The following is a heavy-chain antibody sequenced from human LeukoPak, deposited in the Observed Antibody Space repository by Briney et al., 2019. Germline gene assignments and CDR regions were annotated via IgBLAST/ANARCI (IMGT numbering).Heavy chain of an antibody. CDR1: GYTFTSYY. CDR2: INPSGGAT. Sequence: ASVKVSCKASGYTFTSYYMHWVRQAPGQGLEWMGIINPSGGATIYAQKFQGRVTMTTDTSTSTLYMELNSLRSEDTAVYYCARGRLTNTVTTTAGGYWGQGTLVTVSS. J-gene: IGHJ4*02. D-gene: IGHD4-11*01. V-gene: IGHV1-46*01. CDR3: ARGRLTNTVTTTAGGY.